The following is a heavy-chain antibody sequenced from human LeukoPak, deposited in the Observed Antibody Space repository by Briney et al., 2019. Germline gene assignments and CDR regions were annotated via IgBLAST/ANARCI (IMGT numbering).Heavy chain of an antibody. D-gene: IGHD2-8*01. J-gene: IGHJ5*02. Sequence: SQTLSLTCAISGDSVSSNSAAWNWIRQSPSRGLEWLGRTYYRSKWYNDYAVSVKSRITINPDTSKNQFSLQLNSVTPEDTAVYYCARGKGMVYATTAGNSWFDPWGQGTLVTVSS. CDR3: ARGKGMVYATTAGNSWFDP. CDR2: TYYRSKWYN. V-gene: IGHV6-1*01. CDR1: GDSVSSNSAA.